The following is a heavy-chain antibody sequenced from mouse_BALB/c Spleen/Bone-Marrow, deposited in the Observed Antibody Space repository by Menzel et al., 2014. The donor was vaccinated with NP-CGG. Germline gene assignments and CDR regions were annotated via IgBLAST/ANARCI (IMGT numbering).Heavy chain of an antibody. CDR2: ISGGGNS. J-gene: IGHJ2*01. D-gene: IGHD1-2*01. Sequence: EVMLVESGGGLVKPGGSLKLSCAASGFSFSSYAVSWVRQTPEKRLEWVASISGGGNSYHSDNMKGRFTISRDNARNILYLQMSSLRSEDTAMYYCARARGVTTATPYYCDYWGQGTALTVSS. V-gene: IGHV5-6-5*01. CDR3: ARARGVTTATPYYCDY. CDR1: GFSFSSYA.